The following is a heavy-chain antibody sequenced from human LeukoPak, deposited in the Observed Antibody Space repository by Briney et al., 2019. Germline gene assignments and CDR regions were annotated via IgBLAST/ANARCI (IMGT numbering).Heavy chain of an antibody. CDR3: AREFYYESSAYGFEY. CDR2: INPSGGST. CDR1: GYTFSSYS. V-gene: IGHV1-46*01. Sequence: ASVKVSCKASGYTFSSYSMHWVRQAPGQGLEWMGIINPSGGSTSYAQKFQGRVTMTRDTSTSTVYMGLSSLRSEDTAVYYCAREFYYESSAYGFEYWGQGTVVTVSS. D-gene: IGHD3-22*01. J-gene: IGHJ4*02.